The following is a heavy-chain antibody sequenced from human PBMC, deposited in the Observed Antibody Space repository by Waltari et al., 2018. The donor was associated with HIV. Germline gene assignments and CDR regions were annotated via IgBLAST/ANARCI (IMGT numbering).Heavy chain of an antibody. V-gene: IGHV1-2*06. D-gene: IGHD5-12*01. CDR1: GYTSTGYY. CDR3: ASVGLQSDDAFDI. J-gene: IGHJ3*02. CDR2: INPTSGGT. Sequence: QAQLVQPGAEVKKPGASVKVSCKASGYTSTGYYMYWARQAPGQGLEWMGRINPTSGGTNYAQKFQGRVTMTRDTSISTAYMELSRLRSDDTAVYYCASVGLQSDDAFDIWGQGTMVTVSS.